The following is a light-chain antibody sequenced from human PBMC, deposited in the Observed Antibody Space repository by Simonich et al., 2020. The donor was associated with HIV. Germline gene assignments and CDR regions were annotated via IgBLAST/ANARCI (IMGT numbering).Light chain of an antibody. CDR1: QSISNN. J-gene: IGKJ3*01. CDR3: QQYGSSPRVT. V-gene: IGKV3D-20*01. CDR2: DAS. Sequence: EIVMTQFPATLSVSPGERATLSCRASQSISNNLAWYQQKPGLAPRLLIYDASSRATGIPDRFSGSGSGTDFTLTISRLEPEDFAVYYCQQYGSSPRVTFGPGTKVDIK.